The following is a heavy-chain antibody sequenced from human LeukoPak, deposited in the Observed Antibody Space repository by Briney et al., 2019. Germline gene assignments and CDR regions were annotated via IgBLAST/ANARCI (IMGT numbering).Heavy chain of an antibody. CDR3: AHINTQRSVDY. D-gene: IGHD6-25*01. Sequence: SGPTLVKPTQTLTLTCTFSGFSLSTSGVGVGWIRQPPGKALEWLAFIYWDDDKRYSPSLKSRLTITKDTSKNQVVLTMTNMDPVDTATYYCAHINTQRSVDYWGQGTLVTASS. CDR2: IYWDDDK. V-gene: IGHV2-5*02. CDR1: GFSLSTSGVG. J-gene: IGHJ4*02.